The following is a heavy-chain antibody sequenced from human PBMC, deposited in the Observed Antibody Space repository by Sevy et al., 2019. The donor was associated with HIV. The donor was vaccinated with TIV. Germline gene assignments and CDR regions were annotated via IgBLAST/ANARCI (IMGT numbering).Heavy chain of an antibody. Sequence: GGSLRLSCAASGYTFTYAWMSWVRQAPGKGLEWVGRVKGKTDGGRIDYAAHVKGRFTISRDDSKNTLYLQMNSLKAKDTAVYYRSKATGSGAYFSDNWGQGTLVTVSS. V-gene: IGHV3-15*01. J-gene: IGHJ4*02. CDR2: VKGKTDGGRI. D-gene: IGHD1-26*01. CDR3: SKATGSGAYFSDN. CDR1: GYTFTYAW.